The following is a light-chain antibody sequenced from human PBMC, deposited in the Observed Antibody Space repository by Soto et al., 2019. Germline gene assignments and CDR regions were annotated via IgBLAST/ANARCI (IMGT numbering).Light chain of an antibody. J-gene: IGLJ1*01. V-gene: IGLV2-14*01. CDR2: DVS. CDR1: SSDVGGYNY. Sequence: QSVLTQPASVSGSPGQSITISCTGTSSDVGGYNYVSWYQQHPGKAPKLMIYDVSNRPSGVSNRFSGSKSGNTASLTISGLQAEDEADYYCSPYTSSSTRVFGTGNKVTVL. CDR3: SPYTSSSTRV.